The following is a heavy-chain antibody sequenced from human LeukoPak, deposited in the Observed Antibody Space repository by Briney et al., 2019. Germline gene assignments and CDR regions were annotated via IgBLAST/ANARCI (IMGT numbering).Heavy chain of an antibody. V-gene: IGHV1-69*06. CDR1: GGTFSSYA. J-gene: IGHJ4*02. Sequence: ASVKVSCKASGGTFSSYAISWVRQAPGQGLEWMGGIIPIFGTANYAQKFQGRVTITADKSTSTAYMELSSLRSEDTAVYYCAIFSVGGVPRGYSGYDGGRYDYWGQGTLVTVSS. CDR3: AIFSVGGVPRGYSGYDGGRYDY. CDR2: IIPIFGTA. D-gene: IGHD5-12*01.